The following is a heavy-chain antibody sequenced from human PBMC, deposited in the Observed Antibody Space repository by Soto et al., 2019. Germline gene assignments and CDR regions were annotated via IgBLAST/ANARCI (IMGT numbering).Heavy chain of an antibody. V-gene: IGHV4-59*01. CDR1: GGSISNYY. D-gene: IGHD3-3*01. J-gene: IGHJ4*02. CDR2: NYYSGST. CDR3: ARATTFYLFEY. Sequence: SDTLSLTCTVSGGSISNYYWSWVRQPPGKGLEWIGYNYYSGSTNYNPSLKSRVTISVDTSRNQFSLKLRSVTAADTAVYYCARATTFYLFEYWGQGLLVTVSS.